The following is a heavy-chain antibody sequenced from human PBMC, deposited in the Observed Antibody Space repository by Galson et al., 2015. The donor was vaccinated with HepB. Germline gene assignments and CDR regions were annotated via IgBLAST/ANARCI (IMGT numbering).Heavy chain of an antibody. J-gene: IGHJ6*02. CDR1: GDSVSSNSAA. CDR2: TYYRSKWYN. V-gene: IGHV6-1*01. D-gene: IGHD2-2*01. CDR3: ARDLLQVNTKPSYYYYYYGMDV. Sequence: CAISGDSVSSNSAAWNWIRQSPSRVLEWLGRTYYRSKWYNDYAVSVKSRITINPDTSKNQFSLQLNSVTPEDTAVYYCARDLLQVNTKPSYYYYYYGMDVWGQGTTVTVSS.